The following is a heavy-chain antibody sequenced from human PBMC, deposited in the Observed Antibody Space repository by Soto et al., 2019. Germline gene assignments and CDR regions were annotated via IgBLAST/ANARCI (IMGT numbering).Heavy chain of an antibody. CDR1: GFTFRSYA. V-gene: IGHV3-23*01. CDR3: VKALVGPDRYFDL. CDR2: ISGSGIST. D-gene: IGHD6-6*01. Sequence: DVQLLESGGGLVQPGGSLRLSCAASGFTFRSYAMSWVRQAPGKGLEWVSGISGSGISTHYADSVKGRFTVSRDNSEDTLYLTMNSPRADDTAVYICVKALVGPDRYFDLWGRGTLVTVSS. J-gene: IGHJ2*01.